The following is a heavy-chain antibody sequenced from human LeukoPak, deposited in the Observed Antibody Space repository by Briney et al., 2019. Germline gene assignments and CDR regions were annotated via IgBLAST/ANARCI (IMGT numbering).Heavy chain of an antibody. CDR3: AKSSGGTAMDDFDY. CDR1: EVTVTSNY. D-gene: IGHD5-18*01. V-gene: IGHV3-53*05. Sequence: GGSLRLSCAASEVTVTSNYLSWVRQAPGKGLQWVSVIYPGGDIYYSDSVKGRFIISRDNSKNTLYLQMNSLRAEDTAVYYCAKSSGGTAMDDFDYWGQGTLVTVSS. J-gene: IGHJ4*02. CDR2: IYPGGDI.